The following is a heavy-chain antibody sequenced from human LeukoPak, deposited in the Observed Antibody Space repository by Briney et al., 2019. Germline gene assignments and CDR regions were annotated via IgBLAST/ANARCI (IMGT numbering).Heavy chain of an antibody. D-gene: IGHD6-13*01. J-gene: IGHJ5*02. V-gene: IGHV1-18*01. CDR1: GYIFFNYG. CDR3: ARGLPIPSRSWYPFDP. Sequence: VASVKVSCKASGYIFFNYGINWVRQAPGQSLEWMGWISPNNGNTDFAQHFQDRVTMTTDASTSTVYMELRSLRSDDTAMYYCARGLPIPSRSWYPFDPWGQGTLVTVSS. CDR2: ISPNNGNT.